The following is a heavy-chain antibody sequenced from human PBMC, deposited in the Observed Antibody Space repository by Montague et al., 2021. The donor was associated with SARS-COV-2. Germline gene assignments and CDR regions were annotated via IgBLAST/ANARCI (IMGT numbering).Heavy chain of an antibody. CDR3: ARAYYGANDAFDI. J-gene: IGHJ3*02. CDR2: LYYGGSI. V-gene: IGHV4-61*03. CDR1: GGSVNSGSLY. Sequence: SETLSLTCTVSGGSVNSGSLYWSWIRQPPGKGLEWIGYLYYGGSINYNPSLKSRVTISVDTSKNDFSLKLSSVTAADTAVYFCARAYYGANDAFDIWGHGIMVTVSS. D-gene: IGHD2/OR15-2a*01.